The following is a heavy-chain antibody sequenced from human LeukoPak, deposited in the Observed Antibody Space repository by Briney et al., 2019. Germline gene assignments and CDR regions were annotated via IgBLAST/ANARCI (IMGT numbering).Heavy chain of an antibody. D-gene: IGHD1-1*01. Sequence: PGGSLRLSCAASRFSFSTYAMSWVRQAPGKGLEWVSTISSGGDSTYYADSVKGRFTISLDNSKNTLSLQMNGLRADDTAVYYCAKSHSVQYRGYFDSWGQGILVTVSS. V-gene: IGHV3-23*01. CDR3: AKSHSVQYRGYFDS. CDR1: RFSFSTYA. J-gene: IGHJ4*02. CDR2: ISSGGDST.